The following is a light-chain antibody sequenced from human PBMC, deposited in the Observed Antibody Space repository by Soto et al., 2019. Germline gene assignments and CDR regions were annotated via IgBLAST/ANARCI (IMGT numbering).Light chain of an antibody. CDR2: GAS. J-gene: IGKJ1*01. CDR1: QGVGSN. V-gene: IGKV3-15*01. CDR3: QHYNSYSLA. Sequence: EMLMTQSPATLSVSPGERATLSCRASQGVGSNLAWYQQKPGQAPRFLIYGASTRATGIPARFSGSGSGTELTLTNDCPQAQDFSCYYCQHYNSYSLAFGQGTKVDIK.